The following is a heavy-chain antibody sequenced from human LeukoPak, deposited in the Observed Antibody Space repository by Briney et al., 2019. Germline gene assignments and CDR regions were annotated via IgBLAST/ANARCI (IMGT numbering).Heavy chain of an antibody. D-gene: IGHD3-3*01. CDR3: ARASLYDFWSGYPGMIDY. CDR1: GYTSTSYY. Sequence: ASVQVSCKASGYTSTSYYMHWVRQAPGQGLEWVGMINPSGGSTSYAQKFQGRVTMTRDMSTSTVYMELSSLRSEDTAVYYCARASLYDFWSGYPGMIDYWGQGTLVTVSS. CDR2: INPSGGST. V-gene: IGHV1-46*01. J-gene: IGHJ4*02.